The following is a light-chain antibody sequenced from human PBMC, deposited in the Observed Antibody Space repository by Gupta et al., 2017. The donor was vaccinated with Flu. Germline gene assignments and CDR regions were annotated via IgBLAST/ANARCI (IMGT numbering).Light chain of an antibody. CDR3: QQYDSLPIT. V-gene: IGKV1-33*01. J-gene: IGKJ5*01. CDR1: QDINKY. CDR2: DAS. Sequence: DIQMTQSQSSLSASEGDRVTISCQASQDINKYLSWYQQKPGKAPKLLIYDASNLEPGVPARFSGSGFETDFTFTISSLHPEDIATYYCQQYDSLPITFGQGTRLEIK.